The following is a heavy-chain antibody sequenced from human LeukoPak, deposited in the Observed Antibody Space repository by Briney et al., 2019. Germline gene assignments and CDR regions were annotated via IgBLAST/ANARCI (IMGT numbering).Heavy chain of an antibody. J-gene: IGHJ6*02. Sequence: ASVKDSCKASGYTFNGYYIHWVRQAPGQGLEWMGWINPKSGGTKYGQKFQGRVTMTRDTSISTAYMELSSLRSDDTAVYYCAKDQEDRNYPYCYYGMDVWGQGTTVAVSS. V-gene: IGHV1-2*02. CDR2: INPKSGGT. CDR1: GYTFNGYY. CDR3: AKDQEDRNYPYCYYGMDV. D-gene: IGHD1-14*01.